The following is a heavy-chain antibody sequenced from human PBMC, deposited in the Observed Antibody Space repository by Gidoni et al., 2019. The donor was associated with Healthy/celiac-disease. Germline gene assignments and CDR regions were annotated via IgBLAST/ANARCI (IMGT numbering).Heavy chain of an antibody. Sequence: EVQLVESGGGLVQPGRSLRLSCAASGFTFDDYAMHWVRQAPGKGLEWVSGISWNSGSIGYADSVKGRFTISRDNAKNSLYLQMNSLRAEDTALYYCAKDRELRGDGMDVWGQGTTVTVSS. V-gene: IGHV3-9*01. CDR2: ISWNSGSI. D-gene: IGHD1-7*01. CDR3: AKDRELRGDGMDV. J-gene: IGHJ6*02. CDR1: GFTFDDYA.